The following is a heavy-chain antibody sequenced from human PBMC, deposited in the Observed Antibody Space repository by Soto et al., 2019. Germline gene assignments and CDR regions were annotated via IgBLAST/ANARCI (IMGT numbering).Heavy chain of an antibody. CDR3: AKARGDYGDYVARGYFDY. CDR1: GFTFSSYA. Sequence: EVQLLESGGGLVQPGGSLRLSCAASGFTFSSYALNWVRQAPGKGLEWVSVISGSGGTTYYADSVKGRFTISRDNSKNTLYLHMNSLRAEDTAVYYCAKARGDYGDYVARGYFDYWGQGTLVTVSS. CDR2: ISGSGGTT. J-gene: IGHJ4*02. V-gene: IGHV3-23*01. D-gene: IGHD4-17*01.